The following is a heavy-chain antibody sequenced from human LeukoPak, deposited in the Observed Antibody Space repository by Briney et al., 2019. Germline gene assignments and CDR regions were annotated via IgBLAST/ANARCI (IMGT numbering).Heavy chain of an antibody. CDR1: GGSFSGYY. D-gene: IGHD3-3*01. J-gene: IGHJ4*02. V-gene: IGHV4-34*01. CDR3: ARGRGDFWSGYYYFDY. Sequence: SETLSLTCAVYGGSFSGYYWSWIRQPPGKGLEWIGEINHSGSTNYNPSLKSRVTISVDTSKNQISLKLSSVTAADTAVYYCARGRGDFWSGYYYFDYWGQGTLVAVSS. CDR2: INHSGST.